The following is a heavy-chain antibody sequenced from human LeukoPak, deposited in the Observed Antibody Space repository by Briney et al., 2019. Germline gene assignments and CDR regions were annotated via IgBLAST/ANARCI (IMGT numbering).Heavy chain of an antibody. CDR3: AKSRVGGSNAFDI. CDR1: GGSISSYY. D-gene: IGHD2-15*01. J-gene: IGHJ3*02. CDR2: IYYSGNT. V-gene: IGHV4-59*08. Sequence: KASETLSLTCTVSGGSISSYYWSWIRQPPGKGLEWIGYIYYSGNTNYNPSLKSRVTISVDTSKNQFSLKLSSVTAADTAVYYCAKSRVGGSNAFDIWGQGTMVTVSS.